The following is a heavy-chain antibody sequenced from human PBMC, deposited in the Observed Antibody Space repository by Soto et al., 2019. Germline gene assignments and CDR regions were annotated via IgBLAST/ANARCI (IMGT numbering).Heavy chain of an antibody. V-gene: IGHV4-4*02. CDR3: AREIVTAWGNNDFDT. J-gene: IGHJ5*01. CDR1: GGTVASSHW. Sequence: QVQLQESGPRLVRPSGSLSLTCGVSGGTVASSHWWSWVRQSPGGGLEWIGNVYHTGDTNLNPSRQSRVTISVDKSNKQFSLRLKSLTAADTAVYFCAREIVTAWGNNDFDTWGPGTLVTVSS. D-gene: IGHD2-21*02. CDR2: VYHTGDT.